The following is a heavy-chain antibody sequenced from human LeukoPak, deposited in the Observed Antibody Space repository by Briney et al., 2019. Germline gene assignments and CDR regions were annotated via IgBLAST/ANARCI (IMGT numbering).Heavy chain of an antibody. Sequence: GGSLRLSCAASGFTFNNYWMTWVRQAPGKGLEWVANINQDGSVKYYVDSVKGRFTISRDNAKNSLYVEMKSLRVEDTAVYYCARIDYSSSSLDYWGQGTLVTVSS. J-gene: IGHJ4*02. CDR3: ARIDYSSSSLDY. V-gene: IGHV3-7*01. CDR1: GFTFNNYW. D-gene: IGHD6-6*01. CDR2: INQDGSVK.